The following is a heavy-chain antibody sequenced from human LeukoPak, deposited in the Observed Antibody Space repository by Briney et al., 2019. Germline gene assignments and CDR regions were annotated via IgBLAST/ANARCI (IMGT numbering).Heavy chain of an antibody. CDR3: TRDWGPSTGNFHYDASDI. J-gene: IGHJ3*02. Sequence: ASVEASCKASGYTFTDHFIHWVRQAPGQGLEWMGWIRPDGDTKYAENFQGRVTMTRGTSISTAYMELTRLTLDDTAVYYCTRDWGPSTGNFHYDASDIWGQGTMVTVSS. CDR2: IRPDGDT. D-gene: IGHD2-8*02. V-gene: IGHV1-2*02. CDR1: GYTFTDHF.